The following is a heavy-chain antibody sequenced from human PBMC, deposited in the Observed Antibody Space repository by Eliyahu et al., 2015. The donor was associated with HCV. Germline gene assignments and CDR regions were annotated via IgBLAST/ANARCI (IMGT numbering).Heavy chain of an antibody. CDR3: AHPSLSYDILTGYYPYCFDF. V-gene: IGHV2-5*01. CDR1: GFSLTTSGVG. D-gene: IGHD3-9*01. J-gene: IGHJ4*02. CDR2: IYWNDDK. Sequence: QITLKESGPPLVKPTQTLTLTCTFSGFSLTTSGVGVGWIRQPPGKALEWLALIYWNDDKRYSPSLGSRLTITKDTSENQVVLTMTNMDPVDTATYYCAHPSLSYDILTGYYPYCFDFWGQGALVTVSS.